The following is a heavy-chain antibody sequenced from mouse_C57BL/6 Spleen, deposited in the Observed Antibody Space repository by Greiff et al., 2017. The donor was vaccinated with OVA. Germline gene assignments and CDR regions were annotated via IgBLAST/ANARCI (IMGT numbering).Heavy chain of an antibody. D-gene: IGHD1-1*01. CDR2: INSDGGST. Sequence: DVMLVESGGGLVQPGESLKLSCESNEYEFPSHDMSWVRKTPEKRLELVAAINSDGGSTYYPDTMERRFIISRDNTKKTLYLQMSSLRSEDTALYYCARHALYYYGSSHWYFDVWGTGTTVTVSS. CDR3: ARHALYYYGSSHWYFDV. CDR1: EYEFPSHD. V-gene: IGHV5-2*01. J-gene: IGHJ1*03.